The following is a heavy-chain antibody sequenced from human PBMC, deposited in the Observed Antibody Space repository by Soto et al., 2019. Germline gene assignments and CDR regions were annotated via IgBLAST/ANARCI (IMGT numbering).Heavy chain of an antibody. CDR1: GGSISSYY. V-gene: IGHV4-59*08. CDR2: IYYSGST. J-gene: IGHJ6*03. CDR3: ARLTRGYNWNQGKDQYHNYYMDV. Sequence: SETLSLTCTVSGGSISSYYWSWIRQPPGKGLEWIGYIYYSGSTNYNPSLKSRVTISVDTSKNQFSLKLSSVTAADTAVYYCARLTRGYNWNQGKDQYHNYYMDVWGKGTTVTVSS. D-gene: IGHD1-20*01.